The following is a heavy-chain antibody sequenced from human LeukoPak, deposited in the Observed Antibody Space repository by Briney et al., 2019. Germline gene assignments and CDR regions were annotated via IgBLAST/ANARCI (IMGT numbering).Heavy chain of an antibody. V-gene: IGHV3-23*01. D-gene: IGHD3-3*01. CDR3: AKDVGWSPRYYFDN. Sequence: GGSLRLSCAASAFTFSSYAMNWVRQAPGKGLEWVSTISGSGGSTYYPDSVKGRFIISRDNSKNTLSLQMNSLRAEDTAVYFCAKDVGWSPRYYFDNWGQGTLVTVSS. CDR2: ISGSGGST. CDR1: AFTFSSYA. J-gene: IGHJ4*02.